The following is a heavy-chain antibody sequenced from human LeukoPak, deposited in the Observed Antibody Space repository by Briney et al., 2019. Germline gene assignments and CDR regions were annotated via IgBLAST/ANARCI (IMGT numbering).Heavy chain of an antibody. CDR2: ISGSGGST. D-gene: IGHD5-12*01. J-gene: IGHJ4*02. V-gene: IGHV3-23*01. CDR3: AKDRAGYSGARGFDY. Sequence: PGRSLRLSCAAPGFTFSSYAMSWVRQAPGKGLEWVSTISGSGGSTDYADSVKGRFTISRDNSKNTLYLQMNSLRAEDTAVYYCAKDRAGYSGARGFDYWGQGTLVTVSS. CDR1: GFTFSSYA.